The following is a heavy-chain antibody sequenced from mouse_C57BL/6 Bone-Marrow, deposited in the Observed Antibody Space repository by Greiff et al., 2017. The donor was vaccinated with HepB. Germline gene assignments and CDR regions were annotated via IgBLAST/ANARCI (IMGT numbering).Heavy chain of an antibody. CDR1: GYSITSGYY. V-gene: IGHV3-6*01. J-gene: IGHJ2*01. Sequence: EVHLVESGPGLVKPSQSLSLTCSVTGYSITSGYYWNWIRQFPGNKLEWMGYISYDGSNNYNPSLKNRISITRDTSKNQFFLKLNSVTTEDTATYYCARDRDYGSSYVGYWGQGTTLTVSS. CDR3: ARDRDYGSSYVGY. CDR2: ISYDGSN. D-gene: IGHD1-1*01.